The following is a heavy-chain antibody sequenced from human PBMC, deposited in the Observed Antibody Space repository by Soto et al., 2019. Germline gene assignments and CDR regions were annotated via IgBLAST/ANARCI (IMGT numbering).Heavy chain of an antibody. Sequence: EVQLVESGGGLVQPGGSLRLSCAASGFTVSSNCMSWVRQAPGKGLEWVSVIKNGGSTYYADSVKGRFTITRDNSKNTLYLQMNSLRAEDTAVYYCARDRIPTGMDVWGQGTMVTVSS. V-gene: IGHV3-66*01. J-gene: IGHJ6*02. CDR2: IKNGGST. CDR1: GFTVSSNC. CDR3: ARDRIPTGMDV.